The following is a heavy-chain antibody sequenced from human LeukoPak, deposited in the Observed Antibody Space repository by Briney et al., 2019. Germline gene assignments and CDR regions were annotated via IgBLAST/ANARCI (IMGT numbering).Heavy chain of an antibody. CDR1: HFTFSSYS. J-gene: IGHJ6*03. CDR2: ISSSSSYI. CDR3: ARDLGGTRITMVRGVIIETHRRYYMDV. D-gene: IGHD3-10*01. V-gene: IGHV3-21*01. Sequence: PGGSLRLSCVASHFTFSSYSMNWVRQAPGKGLEWVSSISSSSSYIYYADSVKGRFTISRDNAKNSLYLQMNSLRAEDTAVYYCARDLGGTRITMVRGVIIETHRRYYMDVWGKGTTVTVSS.